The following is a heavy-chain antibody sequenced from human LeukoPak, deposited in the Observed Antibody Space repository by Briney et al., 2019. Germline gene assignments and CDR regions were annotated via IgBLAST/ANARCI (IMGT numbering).Heavy chain of an antibody. V-gene: IGHV1-2*02. J-gene: IGHJ6*03. Sequence: ASVKVSCKASGYTFTGYYMHWVRQAPGQGLEWMGWINPNSGGTDYAQKFQGRVTMTRDTSISTAYMELRRLRSDDTAVYYCARRRQYYYYMDVWGKGTTVTVSS. D-gene: IGHD6-25*01. CDR2: INPNSGGT. CDR1: GYTFTGYY. CDR3: ARRRQYYYYMDV.